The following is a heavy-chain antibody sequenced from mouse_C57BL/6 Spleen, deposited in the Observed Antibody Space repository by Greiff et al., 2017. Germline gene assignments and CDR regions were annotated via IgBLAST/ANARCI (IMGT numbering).Heavy chain of an antibody. J-gene: IGHJ4*01. CDR2: IYPGDGDT. V-gene: IGHV1-82*01. Sequence: VQLQQSGPELVKPGASVKISCKASGYAFSSSWMNWVKQRPGKGLEWIGRIYPGDGDTNYNGKFKGKATLTADTSASTAYMQLSSLTSEDSAVYFCARAKTTVVANNAMDYWGQGTSVTVAS. CDR1: GYAFSSSW. CDR3: ARAKTTVVANNAMDY. D-gene: IGHD1-1*01.